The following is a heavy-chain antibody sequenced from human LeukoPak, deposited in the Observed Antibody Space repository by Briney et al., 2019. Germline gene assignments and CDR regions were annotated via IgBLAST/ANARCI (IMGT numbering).Heavy chain of an antibody. Sequence: SEALSLTCTVSGGSISGYYWSWIRQPAGKGLEWIGRIYTSGNTNYNPSLKSRLTMSVDTSKNQFSLKLSSVTAADTAVYYCARQSDSSGYYYLGAFDFWGQGTMVTVSS. CDR1: GGSISGYY. J-gene: IGHJ3*01. CDR3: ARQSDSSGYYYLGAFDF. D-gene: IGHD3-22*01. CDR2: IYTSGNT. V-gene: IGHV4-4*07.